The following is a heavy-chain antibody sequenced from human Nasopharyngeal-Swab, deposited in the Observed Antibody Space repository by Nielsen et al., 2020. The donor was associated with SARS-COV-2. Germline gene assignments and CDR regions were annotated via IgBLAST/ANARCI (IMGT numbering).Heavy chain of an antibody. D-gene: IGHD3-22*01. CDR1: GYTFTSYY. J-gene: IGHJ4*02. V-gene: IGHV1-2*02. CDR3: ARENYYDSSGLDY. CDR2: INPNSGGT. Sequence: SVKVSCKASGYTFTSYYMHWVRQAPGQGLEWMGWINPNSGGTNYAQKFQGRVTMTRDTSISTAYMELSRLRSDDTAVYYCARENYYDSSGLDYWGQGTLVTVSS.